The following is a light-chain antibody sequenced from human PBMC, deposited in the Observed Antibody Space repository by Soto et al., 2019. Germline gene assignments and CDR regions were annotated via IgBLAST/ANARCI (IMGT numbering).Light chain of an antibody. CDR2: DAS. V-gene: IGKV3-11*01. CDR1: QNVNIY. J-gene: IGKJ5*01. Sequence: ETVLTQSPATLSLSPGERATLSCRASQNVNIYLAWYQQKPGQAPRLLIYDASNRATGIPARFSGSGSGTDFTLTISSLEPEDSAVYYCQQRQNWPPITFGQGTRLEIK. CDR3: QQRQNWPPIT.